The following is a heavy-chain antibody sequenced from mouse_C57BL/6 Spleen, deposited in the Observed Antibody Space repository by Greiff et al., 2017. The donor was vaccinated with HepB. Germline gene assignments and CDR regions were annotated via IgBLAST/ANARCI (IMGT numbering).Heavy chain of an antibody. CDR3: ARPGVGDPNFDY. D-gene: IGHD1-1*01. CDR2: ISSGSSTI. V-gene: IGHV5-17*01. J-gene: IGHJ2*01. CDR1: GFTFSDYG. Sequence: EVQVVESGGGLVKPGGSLKLSCAASGFTFSDYGMHWVRQAPEKGLEWVAYISSGSSTIYYADTVKGRFTISRDNAKNTLFLQMTSLRAEDTAMYYCARPGVGDPNFDYWGQGTTLTVSS.